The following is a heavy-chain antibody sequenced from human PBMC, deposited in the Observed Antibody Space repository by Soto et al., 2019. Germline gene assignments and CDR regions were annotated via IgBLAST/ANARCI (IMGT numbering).Heavy chain of an antibody. D-gene: IGHD3-3*01. Sequence: GGSLRLSCAASGFTFSSYGKHWVRQAPGKGLEWVAVIWYDGSNKYYADSVKGRFTISRDNSKNTLYLQMNSLRAEDTAVYYCARYTIFGVVITAVDYYYGMDVWGQGTTVTVSS. J-gene: IGHJ6*02. V-gene: IGHV3-33*01. CDR2: IWYDGSNK. CDR3: ARYTIFGVVITAVDYYYGMDV. CDR1: GFTFSSYG.